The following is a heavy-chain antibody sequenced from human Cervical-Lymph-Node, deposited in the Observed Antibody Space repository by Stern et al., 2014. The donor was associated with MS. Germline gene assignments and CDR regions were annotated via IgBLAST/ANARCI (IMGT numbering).Heavy chain of an antibody. CDR2: IDWDGDK. CDR1: VVSLPTGGMC. V-gene: IGHV2-70*01. D-gene: IGHD6-6*01. J-gene: IGHJ4*02. Sequence: QINLKASGPALVKPTQTLTLTCTFSVVSLPTGGMCVTWIRQPPWKSPDWLGLIDWDGDKYYRTPLRARLTISKDTSKNQVVLTMTNMDPVDTATYYCARIRGTARLIDYWGQGTLVTVSS. CDR3: ARIRGTARLIDY.